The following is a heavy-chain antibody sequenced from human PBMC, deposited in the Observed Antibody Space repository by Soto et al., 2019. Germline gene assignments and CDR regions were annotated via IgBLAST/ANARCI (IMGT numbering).Heavy chain of an antibody. Sequence: GGSLRLSCAASGFTFSSHAMTWVRQAPGKGLEYVSAITSNGGNTDYASSVKGRFTISRDNAENSLYLQMNSLRAEDTAVYYCASTGRTHYYDSSDYWGQGTLVTVSS. CDR3: ASTGRTHYYDSSDY. CDR1: GFTFSSHA. D-gene: IGHD3-22*01. V-gene: IGHV3-64*04. J-gene: IGHJ4*02. CDR2: ITSNGGNT.